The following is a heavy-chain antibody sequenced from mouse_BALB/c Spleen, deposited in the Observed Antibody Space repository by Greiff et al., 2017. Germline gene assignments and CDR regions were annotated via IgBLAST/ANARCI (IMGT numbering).Heavy chain of an antibody. CDR3: AREDGYAWFAY. D-gene: IGHD2-3*01. V-gene: IGHV5-4*02. J-gene: IGHJ3*01. Sequence: EVMLVESGGGLVKPGGSLKLSCAASGFTFSDYYMYWVRQTPDKRLEWVATISDGGSYTYYPDSVKGRFTISRDNAKNNLYLQMSSLKSEDTAMYYCAREDGYAWFAYWGQGTLVTVSA. CDR2: ISDGGSYT. CDR1: GFTFSDYY.